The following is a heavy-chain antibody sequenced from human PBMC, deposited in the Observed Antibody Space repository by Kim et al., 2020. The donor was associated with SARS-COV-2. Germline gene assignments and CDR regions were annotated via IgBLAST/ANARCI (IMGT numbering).Heavy chain of an antibody. J-gene: IGHJ3*02. CDR3: ARWTGDTYAFDI. D-gene: IGHD2-21*01. CDR2: MNPNSGNT. V-gene: IGHV1-8*01. Sequence: ASVKVSCKASGYTFISYNINWVRQATGQGPEWMGWMNPNSGNTGYAQNFQGRVTMTRDTSINTAYMELSSLRSEDTAVYYCARWTGDTYAFDIWGQGTMVTV. CDR1: GYTFISYN.